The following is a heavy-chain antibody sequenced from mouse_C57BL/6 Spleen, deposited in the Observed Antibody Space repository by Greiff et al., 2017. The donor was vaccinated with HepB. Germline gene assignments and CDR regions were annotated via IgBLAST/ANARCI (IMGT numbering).Heavy chain of an antibody. Sequence: EVQLQQSGPELVKPGASVKISCKASGYSFTGYYMNWVKQSPEKSLEWIGEINPSTGGTTYNQKFQAKATLTVDKSSSTAYMQLKSLTSEDSAVYYCARAGQLRLRYYFDYWGQGTTLTVSS. CDR3: ARAGQLRLRYYFDY. V-gene: IGHV1-42*01. D-gene: IGHD3-2*02. J-gene: IGHJ2*01. CDR1: GYSFTGYY. CDR2: INPSTGGT.